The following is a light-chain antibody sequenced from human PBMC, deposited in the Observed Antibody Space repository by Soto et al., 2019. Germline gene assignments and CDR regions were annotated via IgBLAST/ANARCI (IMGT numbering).Light chain of an antibody. CDR3: QQYNSYST. J-gene: IGKJ1*01. V-gene: IGKV1-5*03. CDR2: KAS. Sequence: DIQMTQSPSTLSASVGDRFTITCRASQSISSWLAWYQQKPGKAPKLLIYKASSLESGVPSRFSGSGSGTEFTLTISSLQPDDFATYYFQQYNSYSTFGQGTKVEIK. CDR1: QSISSW.